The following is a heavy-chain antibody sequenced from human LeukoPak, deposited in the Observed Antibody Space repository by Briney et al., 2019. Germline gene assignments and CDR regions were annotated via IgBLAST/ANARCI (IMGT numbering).Heavy chain of an antibody. CDR3: AKDWGHCSSPRCYPPYGMDV. CDR1: GFTFSSYA. Sequence: GGSLRLSRAASGFTFSSYAMSWVRQAPGKGLEWVSAISDSAASTYYADSVKGRFTISRDNSKNTLYLQMNSLRADDTAVYYCAKDWGHCSSPRCYPPYGMDVWGQGTTVTVSS. CDR2: ISDSAAST. D-gene: IGHD2-2*01. V-gene: IGHV3-23*01. J-gene: IGHJ6*02.